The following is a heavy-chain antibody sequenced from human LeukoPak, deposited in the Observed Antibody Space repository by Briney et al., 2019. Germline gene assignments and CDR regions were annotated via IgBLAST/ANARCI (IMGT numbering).Heavy chain of an antibody. V-gene: IGHV3-30-3*01. CDR2: ISYDGSNK. D-gene: IGHD6-19*01. CDR3: ARDFSSGWQRLYYFDY. Sequence: GGSLRLSCAASGFTFSSYAMHWVRQAPGKGLEWVAVISYDGSNKYYADSVKGRITISRDNSKNTLYLQMNSLRAEDTAVYYCARDFSSGWQRLYYFDYWGQGTLVTVSS. J-gene: IGHJ4*02. CDR1: GFTFSSYA.